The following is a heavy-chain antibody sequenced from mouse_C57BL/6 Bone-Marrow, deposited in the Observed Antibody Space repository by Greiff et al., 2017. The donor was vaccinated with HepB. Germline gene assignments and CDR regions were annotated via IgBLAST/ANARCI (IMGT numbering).Heavy chain of an antibody. CDR2: IYPRSGNT. CDR3: ARWAYYGSSFPYFDY. J-gene: IGHJ2*01. D-gene: IGHD1-1*01. Sequence: VQLQQSGAELARPGASVKLSCKASGYTFTSYGISWVKQRTGQGLEWIGEIYPRSGNTYYNEKFKGKATLTADKSSSTAYMEIRSLTSEDSAVYFCARWAYYGSSFPYFDYWGQGTTLTVSS. CDR1: GYTFTSYG. V-gene: IGHV1-81*01.